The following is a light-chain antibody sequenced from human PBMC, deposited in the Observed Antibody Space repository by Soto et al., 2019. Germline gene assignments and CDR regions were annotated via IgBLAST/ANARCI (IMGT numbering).Light chain of an antibody. V-gene: IGLV2-14*01. CDR1: SSDVGGYNY. CDR2: QVT. CDR3: TSFSSSTSLYV. J-gene: IGLJ1*01. Sequence: QSVLTQPRSVSGSPGQSVTISCTGTSSDVGGYNYVSWYQQHPGKAPKLMIYQVTIRPSGISNRFSGSKSGNTASLTISGLQAEDEADYYCTSFSSSTSLYVFGTGTKVTVL.